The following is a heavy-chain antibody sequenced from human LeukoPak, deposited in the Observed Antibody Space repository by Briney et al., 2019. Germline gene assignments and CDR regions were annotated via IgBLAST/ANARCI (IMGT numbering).Heavy chain of an antibody. J-gene: IGHJ5*02. CDR3: ARGYGSGSNNNWFDP. V-gene: IGHV4-34*01. CDR1: GGSFSGYY. CDR2: INHSGST. D-gene: IGHD3-10*01. Sequence: SETLSLTCAVYGGSFSGYYWSWIRQPPGKGLEWIGEINHSGSTNYNPSLKSRVTISVDTSKNQFSLKLSSVTAADTAVYYCARGYGSGSNNNWFDPWGQGTLVTVSS.